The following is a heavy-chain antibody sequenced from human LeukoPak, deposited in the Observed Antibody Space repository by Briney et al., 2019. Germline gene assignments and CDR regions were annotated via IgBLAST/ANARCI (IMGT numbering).Heavy chain of an antibody. CDR3: ARGTDYCSGGSCSNCSDP. J-gene: IGHJ5*02. D-gene: IGHD2-15*01. CDR2: IYTSGSP. V-gene: IGHV4-4*07. Sequence: SETLSLTCTVSGGSISSYYWSWIRQPAGKGLEWVGGIYTSGSPNYNPSLKSRVTMSVYTSKNQFSLKLSSVTAADTAVYYCARGTDYCSGGSCSNCSDPWGQGTLVTVSS. CDR1: GGSISSYY.